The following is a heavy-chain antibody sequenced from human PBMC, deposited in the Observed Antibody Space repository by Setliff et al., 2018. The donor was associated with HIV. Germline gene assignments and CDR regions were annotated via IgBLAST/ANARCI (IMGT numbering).Heavy chain of an antibody. CDR2: VYYTGST. CDR3: ARHSITLVVGVPERDDAFDI. CDR1: GGSISSSGYY. D-gene: IGHD3-22*01. V-gene: IGHV4-39*01. Sequence: KASETLSLTCTVSGGSISSSGYYWGWIRQPPGRGLEWIGSVYYTGSTYYNPSIKRRVTISVDTSKNQFSRKLSSVTAADTAVYYCARHSITLVVGVPERDDAFDIWGQGTMVTVSS. J-gene: IGHJ3*02.